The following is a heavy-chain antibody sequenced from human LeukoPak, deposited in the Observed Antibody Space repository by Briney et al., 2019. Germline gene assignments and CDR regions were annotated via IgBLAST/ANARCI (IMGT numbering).Heavy chain of an antibody. Sequence: GGSLRLSCAASGFTFGNNAMNWVRQAPGRGLEWGGVICNEASNKYYADSVKGRFTISRDNSKNMLYLQMNSLRAEDTAVYYCARDYLVGCTDTICYPIDYWGQGTLVTVSS. J-gene: IGHJ4*02. D-gene: IGHD2-8*02. V-gene: IGHV3-30*01. CDR2: ICNEASNK. CDR1: GFTFGNNA. CDR3: ARDYLVGCTDTICYPIDY.